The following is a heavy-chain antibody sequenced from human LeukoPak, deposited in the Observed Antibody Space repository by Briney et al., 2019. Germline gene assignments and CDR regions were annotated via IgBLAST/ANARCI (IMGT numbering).Heavy chain of an antibody. J-gene: IGHJ5*02. D-gene: IGHD6-13*01. CDR2: IYHSGST. Sequence: SETLSLTCTVSGYSISSGYYWGWIRQPLGKGLEWIGSIYHSGSTYYNPSLKSRVTISVDTSKNQFSLKLSSVTAADTAVYYCARHLGYSSSWYADWFDPWGQGTLVTVSS. V-gene: IGHV4-38-2*02. CDR1: GYSISSGYY. CDR3: ARHLGYSSSWYADWFDP.